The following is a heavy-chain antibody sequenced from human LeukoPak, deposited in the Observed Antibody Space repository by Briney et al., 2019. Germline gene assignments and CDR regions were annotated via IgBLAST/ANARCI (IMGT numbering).Heavy chain of an antibody. CDR3: ARGMDRGYCSGGSCPRTCDP. J-gene: IGHJ5*02. V-gene: IGHV3-11*01. CDR1: GFTFNDYY. CDR2: INSNSGTI. D-gene: IGHD2-15*01. Sequence: PGGSLRLSCAASGFTFNDYYMSWVRQAPGKGLEWVSYINSNSGTIYYADSVKGRFTISRDNAKNSLYLQMNSLRAEDTAWYYCARGMDRGYCSGGSCPRTCDPWGQGTLVTVSS.